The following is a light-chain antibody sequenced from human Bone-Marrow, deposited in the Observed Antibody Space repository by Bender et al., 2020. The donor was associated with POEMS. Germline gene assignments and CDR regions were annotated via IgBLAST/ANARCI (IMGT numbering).Light chain of an antibody. V-gene: IGLV2-8*01. J-gene: IGLJ2*01. CDR1: SNDVGGYDH. CDR2: EVD. CDR3: CSYAGLTTVI. Sequence: QSALTQPPSASGSPGQSITISCTGTSNDVGGYDHVSWFQQHPGKAPKLMIFEVDKRSSGVPDRFSGSKSGNTAYLTISGLQADDGANYYCCSYAGLTTVIFGGGTRVTVL.